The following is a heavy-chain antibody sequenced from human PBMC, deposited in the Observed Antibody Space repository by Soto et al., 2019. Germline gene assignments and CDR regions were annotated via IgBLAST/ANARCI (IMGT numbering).Heavy chain of an antibody. D-gene: IGHD3-10*01. V-gene: IGHV4-59*01. CDR1: GGSISSYY. CDR3: ARVHSGSYYRVSRWFDP. J-gene: IGHJ5*02. CDR2: IYYSGST. Sequence: SETLSHTCTVSGGSISSYYWSWIRQPPGKGLEWIGYIYYSGSTNYNPSLKSRVTISVDTSKNQFSLKLSSVTAADTAVYYCARVHSGSYYRVSRWFDPWGQGTLVTVSS.